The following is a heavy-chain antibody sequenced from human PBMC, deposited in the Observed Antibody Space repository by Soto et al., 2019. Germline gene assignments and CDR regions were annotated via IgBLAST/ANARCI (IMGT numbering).Heavy chain of an antibody. D-gene: IGHD3-3*01. CDR3: ARETGGSVSGVVIIPHFDY. Sequence: SETLSLTCTVSGGSISSGDYYWSWVRQPPGKGLEWIGYIYYSGSTYYNPSLKSRVTTSVDTSKNQFSLKLSSVTAADTAVYYCARETGGSVSGVVIIPHFDYWGQGTLVTVSS. CDR2: IYYSGST. V-gene: IGHV4-30-4*01. J-gene: IGHJ4*02. CDR1: GGSISSGDYY.